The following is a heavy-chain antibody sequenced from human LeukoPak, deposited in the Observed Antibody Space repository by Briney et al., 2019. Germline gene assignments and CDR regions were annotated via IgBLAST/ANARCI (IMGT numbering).Heavy chain of an antibody. CDR1: GYSISSGYS. CDR2: IYHSGST. V-gene: IGHV4-38-2*01. D-gene: IGHD4/OR15-4a*01. J-gene: IGHJ6*03. CDR3: ARLTYYYYYMDV. Sequence: SETLSLTCAVCGYSISSGYSWGWIRPPPGKGLEWSGSIYHSGSTYYNPSLRSRVTISVDTSKTQFSLKLSSVTAADTAVYYCARLTYYYYYMDVWGKGTTVTVSS.